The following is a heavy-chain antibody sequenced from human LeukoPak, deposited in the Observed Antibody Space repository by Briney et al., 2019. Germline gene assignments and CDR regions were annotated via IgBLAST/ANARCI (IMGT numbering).Heavy chain of an antibody. Sequence: GESLKISCKGSGDRFNAYWIAWVRQMPGKGLEWMGIIYPGDSDTRYSPSFQGQVTMSADKSINTAYLQWSSLKASDTAMYYCAIRKGCSSTSCPPDYWGQGTLVTVSS. CDR3: AIRKGCSSTSCPPDY. V-gene: IGHV5-51*01. CDR1: GDRFNAYW. D-gene: IGHD2-2*01. J-gene: IGHJ4*02. CDR2: IYPGDSDT.